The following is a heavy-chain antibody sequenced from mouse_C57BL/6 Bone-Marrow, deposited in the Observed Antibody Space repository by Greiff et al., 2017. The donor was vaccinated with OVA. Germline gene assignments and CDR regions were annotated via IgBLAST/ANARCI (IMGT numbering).Heavy chain of an antibody. CDR1: GYTFTSYW. CDR3: ARGRYYYGSSSYAMDY. D-gene: IGHD1-1*01. CDR2: IDPSDSYT. Sequence: QVQLQQPGAELVMPGASVKLSCKASGYTFTSYWMHWVKQRPGQGLEWIGEIDPSDSYTNYNQKFKGKSTLTVDKSSSTAYMQLSSLTSDDSAVYYCARGRYYYGSSSYAMDYWGQGTSVTVSS. J-gene: IGHJ4*01. V-gene: IGHV1-69*01.